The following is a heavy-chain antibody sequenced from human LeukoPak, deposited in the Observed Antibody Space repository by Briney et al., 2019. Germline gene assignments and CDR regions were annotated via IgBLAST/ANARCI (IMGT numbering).Heavy chain of an antibody. D-gene: IGHD2-21*02. CDR3: ARVLAYCGGDCYPNWFDP. J-gene: IGHJ5*02. V-gene: IGHV4-31*03. Sequence: SETLSLTCTVSGGSISSGGYYWSWIRQHPGKGLEWIGYIYYSGSTYYNPSLKSRVTISVDTSKNQFSLKLSSVTAADTAVYYCARVLAYCGGDCYPNWFDPWGQGTLVTVSS. CDR2: IYYSGST. CDR1: GGSISSGGYY.